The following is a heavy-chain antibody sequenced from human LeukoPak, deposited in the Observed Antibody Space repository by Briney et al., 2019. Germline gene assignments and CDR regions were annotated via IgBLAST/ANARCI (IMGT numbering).Heavy chain of an antibody. CDR1: GFTFSNYG. D-gene: IGHD6-13*01. V-gene: IGHV3-30*18. CDR3: AKDRIFGSWYAGLDY. J-gene: IGHJ4*02. CDR2: ISFDGSNI. Sequence: GGSLRLSCAASGFTFSNYGMQWVRQAPGNGLEWVTVISFDGSNIYYTDSVKGRFTISRDNSKNTLYLQMNSLRTEDTAVYYCAKDRIFGSWYAGLDYWGQGTLVTVSS.